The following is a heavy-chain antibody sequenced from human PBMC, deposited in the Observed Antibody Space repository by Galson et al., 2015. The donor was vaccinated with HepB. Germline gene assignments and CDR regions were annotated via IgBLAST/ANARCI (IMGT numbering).Heavy chain of an antibody. CDR1: GFSFSSNYA. CDR2: VSHDGIDK. Sequence: SLRLSCAASGFSFSSNYAMHWVRQAPGKGLEWVATVSHDGIDKYYTDSVKGRFTISRDNSKNTLYLQMNTLRAEDTAVYNCARDLPGYGAFDYWGQGTLVTVSS. CDR3: ARDLPGYGAFDY. V-gene: IGHV3-30-3*01. J-gene: IGHJ4*02. D-gene: IGHD4-17*01.